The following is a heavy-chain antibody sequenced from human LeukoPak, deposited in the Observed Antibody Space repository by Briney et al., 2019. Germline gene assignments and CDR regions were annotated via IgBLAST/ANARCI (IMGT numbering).Heavy chain of an antibody. CDR1: GGSFSGYY. D-gene: IGHD3-3*01. CDR2: INHSGST. CDR3: AREESGSRDYYYYYYMDV. J-gene: IGHJ6*03. Sequence: SETLSLTCAVYGGSFSGYYWSWIRQPPGKGLEWIGEINHSGSTNYNPSLKSRVTISVDTSKNQFSLKLSSVTAADTAVYYCAREESGSRDYYYYYYMDVWGKGTTVTVSS. V-gene: IGHV4-34*01.